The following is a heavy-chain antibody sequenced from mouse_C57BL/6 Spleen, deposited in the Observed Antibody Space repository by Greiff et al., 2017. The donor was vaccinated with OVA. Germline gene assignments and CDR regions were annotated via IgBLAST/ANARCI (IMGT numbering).Heavy chain of an antibody. CDR3: ESFFVTTVVDYAMGY. CDR2: ILPGSGST. CDR1: GYTFTGYW. V-gene: IGHV1-9*01. D-gene: IGHD1-1*01. Sequence: VQLQESGAELMKPGASVKLSCKATGYTFTGYWIEWVKQRPGHGLEWIGEILPGSGSTNYNEKFKGKATFTVDTSSNTAYMQLSSLTSEDSAIYSCESFFVTTVVDYAMGYWGQGTSVTVSS. J-gene: IGHJ4*01.